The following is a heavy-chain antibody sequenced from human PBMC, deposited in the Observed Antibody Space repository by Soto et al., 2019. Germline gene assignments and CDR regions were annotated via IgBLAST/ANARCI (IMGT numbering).Heavy chain of an antibody. CDR2: IKQDESEK. D-gene: IGHD3-16*01. J-gene: IGHJ4*02. CDR1: GFSFSSYW. Sequence: EVQLVESGGGLVQPGGSLRISCTVSGFSFSSYWMSWVPQAPGKGLEWVASIKQDESEKYYVDSVKGRFTISRDNVDDSLFLQMNSLSADDTAVYFCVRDVAFDYVNWGQGTLVTVSS. CDR3: VRDVAFDYVN. V-gene: IGHV3-7*01.